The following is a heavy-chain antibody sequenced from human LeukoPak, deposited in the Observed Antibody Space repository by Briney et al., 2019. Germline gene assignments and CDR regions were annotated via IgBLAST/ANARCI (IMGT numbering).Heavy chain of an antibody. J-gene: IGHJ4*02. D-gene: IGHD3-9*01. CDR2: IYSGGST. Sequence: PGGSLRLSCAASGFTVSSNYMSWVRQAPGKGLEWVSVIYSGGSTYYADSVKGRFTISRDNSKNTLYLQMNSLRAEDTAVYYCARGLRLRYFDPGSFDYWGQGTLVTVSS. CDR3: ARGLRLRYFDPGSFDY. CDR1: GFTVSSNY. V-gene: IGHV3-53*01.